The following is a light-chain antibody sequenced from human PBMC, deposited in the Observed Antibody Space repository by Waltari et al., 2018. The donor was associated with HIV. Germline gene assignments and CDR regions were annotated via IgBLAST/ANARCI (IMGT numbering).Light chain of an antibody. CDR2: AAS. CDR3: QFLASSPP. Sequence: DIQVTQSPSFLSASVGDRVTITCRATRVISSYLDWHQQKPGKAPKLLIYAASTLQSGVPSRFSGSGSATEFPLTISSLPPEDSSTYCCQFLASSPPFGRGTKVEVK. J-gene: IGKJ4*01. V-gene: IGKV1-9*01. CDR1: RVISSY.